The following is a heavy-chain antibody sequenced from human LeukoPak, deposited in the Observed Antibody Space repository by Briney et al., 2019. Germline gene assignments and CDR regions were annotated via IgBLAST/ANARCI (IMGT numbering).Heavy chain of an antibody. Sequence: ASVKVSCKASGYTFTSYDINWVRQATGQGLEWMGWMNHNSGNTGYAQKFQGRVTMTRNTSISTAYMELSSLRSEDTAVYYCARVPQNGYYDILTGYYPYYFDYWGQGTLVTVSS. D-gene: IGHD3-9*01. V-gene: IGHV1-8*01. CDR1: GYTFTSYD. J-gene: IGHJ4*02. CDR2: MNHNSGNT. CDR3: ARVPQNGYYDILTGYYPYYFDY.